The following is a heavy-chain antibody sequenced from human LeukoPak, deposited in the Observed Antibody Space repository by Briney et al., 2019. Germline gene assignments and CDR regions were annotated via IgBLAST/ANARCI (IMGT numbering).Heavy chain of an antibody. Sequence: GGSLRLSCAASGFTFSSYGMHWVRQAPGKGLEWVAFIRYDGSNKHYADSVKGRFTISRDDSKNTLYLQMNSLRAEDTAVYYCAKDPQDIVVVPAAIEWGGVYFDYWGQGTLVTVSS. D-gene: IGHD2-2*02. CDR3: AKDPQDIVVVPAAIEWGGVYFDY. CDR2: IRYDGSNK. J-gene: IGHJ4*02. V-gene: IGHV3-30*02. CDR1: GFTFSSYG.